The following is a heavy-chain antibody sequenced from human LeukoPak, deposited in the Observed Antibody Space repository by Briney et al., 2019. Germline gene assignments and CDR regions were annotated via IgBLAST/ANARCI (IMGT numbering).Heavy chain of an antibody. J-gene: IGHJ5*02. D-gene: IGHD2-15*01. Sequence: GGSLRLSCAASGFTFSSYAMSWVRQAPGKGLEWVSAISGSGGSTYYADSVKGRFTISRDNSKNTLYLQMNSLRAEDTAVYYCAKDRLVVVVAALSRLFGRGKDRNWFDPWGQGTLVTVSS. CDR1: GFTFSSYA. V-gene: IGHV3-23*01. CDR3: AKDRLVVVVAALSRLFGRGKDRNWFDP. CDR2: ISGSGGST.